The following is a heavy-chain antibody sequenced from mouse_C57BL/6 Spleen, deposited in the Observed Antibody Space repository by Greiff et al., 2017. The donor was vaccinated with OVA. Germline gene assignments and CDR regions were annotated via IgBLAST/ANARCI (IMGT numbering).Heavy chain of an antibody. CDR2: INPSSGYT. Sequence: QVQLKQSGAELARPGASVKMSCKASGYTFTSYTMHWVKQRPGQGLEWIGYINPSSGYTKYNQKFKDKATLTADKSSSTAYMQLSSLTSEDSAVYYCATVVASQYYFDYWGQGTTLTVSS. J-gene: IGHJ2*01. V-gene: IGHV1-4*01. CDR3: ATVVASQYYFDY. D-gene: IGHD1-1*01. CDR1: GYTFTSYT.